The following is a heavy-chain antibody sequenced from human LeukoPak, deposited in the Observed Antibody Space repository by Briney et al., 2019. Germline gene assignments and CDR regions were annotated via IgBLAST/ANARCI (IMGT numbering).Heavy chain of an antibody. V-gene: IGHV4-30-4*08. CDR3: ARQSGLRRYNWFDP. CDR1: GGSISSGDYY. CDR2: IYYSGST. D-gene: IGHD4/OR15-4a*01. Sequence: PSQTLSLTCTVSGGSISSGDYYWSWLRQPPGKGLVWIGYIYYSGSTYYNPSLKSRVTISVDTSKNQFSLKLSSVTAADTAVYYCARQSGLRRYNWFDPWGQGALVTVSS. J-gene: IGHJ5*02.